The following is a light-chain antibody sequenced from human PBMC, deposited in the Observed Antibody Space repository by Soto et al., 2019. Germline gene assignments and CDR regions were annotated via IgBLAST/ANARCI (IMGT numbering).Light chain of an antibody. CDR1: QTLLHSSNNIYS. CDR2: WAS. Sequence: DIVMTQSPDSLAVSLGERATINCKSSQTLLHSSNNIYSLAWYQQKPGQPPKLLIYWASTPESGVPDRFSGSGSGTDFTLTISSLQAEDVAVYYCQQYNSSPWTFGQGTKLEI. V-gene: IGKV4-1*01. CDR3: QQYNSSPWT. J-gene: IGKJ2*01.